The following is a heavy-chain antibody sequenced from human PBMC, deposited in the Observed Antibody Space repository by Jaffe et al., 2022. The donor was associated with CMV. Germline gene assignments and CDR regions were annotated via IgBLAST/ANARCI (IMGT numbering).Heavy chain of an antibody. CDR2: ITGGGGST. J-gene: IGHJ4*02. CDR3: AKALGPYFGSGSYSDY. Sequence: EVQLVESGGGLVQPGGSLRLSCAASGLTFSSYAMIWVRQAPGKGLEWVSSITGGGGSTYYADSVKGRFTISRDNSQSTLYLQMNSLRAEDTALYYCAKALGPYFGSGSYSDYWGQGTLVTVSS. D-gene: IGHD3-10*01. CDR1: GLTFSSYA. V-gene: IGHV3-23*04.